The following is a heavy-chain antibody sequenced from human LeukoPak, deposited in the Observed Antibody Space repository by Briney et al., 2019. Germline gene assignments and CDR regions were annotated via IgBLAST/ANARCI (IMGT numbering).Heavy chain of an antibody. Sequence: PGGSLRLSCAASGFTFSSYSMNWVRQAPGKGLEWVSYISSSSSTIYYADSVKGRFTISRDNAKNTLYLQMNSLTVEDTAVYYCTRDQTLSGSGPHFGDWGQGTLVTVSS. CDR1: GFTFSSYS. CDR3: TRDQTLSGSGPHFGD. CDR2: ISSSSSTI. V-gene: IGHV3-48*04. J-gene: IGHJ4*02. D-gene: IGHD6-19*01.